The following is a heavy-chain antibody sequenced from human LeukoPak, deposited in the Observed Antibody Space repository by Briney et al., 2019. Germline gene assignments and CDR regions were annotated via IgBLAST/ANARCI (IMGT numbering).Heavy chain of an antibody. Sequence: SVKVSCKASGDTFNNYIITWVRQAPGQGLEWMGGVMPLFNTPNYAQKSQGRITIITDASTHTSYMELRSLRSEDTAVYSCARVDRHHFYMDVWGKGTTVTVSS. CDR2: VMPLFNTP. D-gene: IGHD1-14*01. CDR1: GDTFNNYI. J-gene: IGHJ6*03. V-gene: IGHV1-69*05. CDR3: ARVDRHHFYMDV.